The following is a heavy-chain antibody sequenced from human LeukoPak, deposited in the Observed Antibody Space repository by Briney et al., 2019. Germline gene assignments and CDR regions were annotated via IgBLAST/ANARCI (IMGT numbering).Heavy chain of an antibody. J-gene: IGHJ4*02. CDR1: GFTFSSYA. CDR3: AKAMYSSSWYFDY. Sequence: GGSLRLSCAASGFTFSSYAMSWVRQAPGKGLEWVSAISGSGGSTYYADSVKGRFTISRDNSKDTLYLQMNSLRAEDTAVYYCAKAMYSSSWYFDYWGQGTLVTVSS. CDR2: ISGSGGST. V-gene: IGHV3-23*01. D-gene: IGHD6-13*01.